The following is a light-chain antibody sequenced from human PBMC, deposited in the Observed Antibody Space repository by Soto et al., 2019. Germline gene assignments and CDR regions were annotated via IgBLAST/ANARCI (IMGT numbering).Light chain of an antibody. CDR3: LQVYSFPRT. V-gene: IGKV1-12*01. Sequence: DIQMTQSPSSGSASVVERITITWLASEDIGCRLAWFQQKPGKAPQYLIQAASILQSGVPSRFSGSGSGPELILTINNLQPEDFASYFCLQVYSFPRTFGLGTKVDI. CDR2: AAS. J-gene: IGKJ1*01. CDR1: EDIGCR.